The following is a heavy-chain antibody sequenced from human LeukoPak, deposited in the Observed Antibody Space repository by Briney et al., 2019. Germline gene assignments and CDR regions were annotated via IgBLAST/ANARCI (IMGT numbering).Heavy chain of an antibody. V-gene: IGHV3-23*01. CDR1: GFIFNNYG. CDR3: AKDSSGYFADL. Sequence: PGGSLRLSCAASGFIFNNYGLIWVRQAPGKGLEWVSAISNDGGGTQYADFVEGRFTISRDNSKNTLFLQMSSLRAEDTALYYCAKDSSGYFADLWGQGTLVTVSS. CDR2: ISNDGGGT. J-gene: IGHJ5*02. D-gene: IGHD3-22*01.